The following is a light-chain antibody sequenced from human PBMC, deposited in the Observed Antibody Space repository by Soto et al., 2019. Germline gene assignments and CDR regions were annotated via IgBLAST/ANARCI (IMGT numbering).Light chain of an antibody. V-gene: IGKV1-39*01. J-gene: IGKJ4*01. CDR3: QQSYSTLLT. Sequence: DIQITQSPATLSSSLGDRVTITCRASQSISSWLAWYQQKPGKAPKLLIYATSSLQSGVPSRFSGSGSVTDFTLTISSLQPEDFATYYCQQSYSTLLTFGGGTKVDIK. CDR2: ATS. CDR1: QSISSW.